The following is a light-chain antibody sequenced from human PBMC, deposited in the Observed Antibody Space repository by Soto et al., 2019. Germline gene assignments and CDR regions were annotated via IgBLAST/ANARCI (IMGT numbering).Light chain of an antibody. CDR2: GAS. V-gene: IGKV3-15*01. CDR1: QSVSSN. Sequence: EIVMTQSPVTLSVSPGERATLSCRASQSVSSNLVWYQQKPGQAPRLLIYGASTRATGIPARFSGSGSGTEFTLTISSLMSEDFAVYYCQQYNNWVTFGGGTKVEIK. CDR3: QQYNNWVT. J-gene: IGKJ4*01.